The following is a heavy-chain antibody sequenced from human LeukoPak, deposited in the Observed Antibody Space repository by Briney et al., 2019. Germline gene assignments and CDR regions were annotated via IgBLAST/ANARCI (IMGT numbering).Heavy chain of an antibody. V-gene: IGHV1-2*02. CDR1: GYTFTGYY. Sequence: ASVKVSCKASGYTFTGYYMNWVRQAPGQGLEWKGWINPNSGGTNYAQKFQGRVTMTRDTSISTAYMDLSRLRSDDTAVYYCARDWVSGSRFDYWGQGTLVTVSS. CDR2: INPNSGGT. D-gene: IGHD5-12*01. CDR3: ARDWVSGSRFDY. J-gene: IGHJ4*02.